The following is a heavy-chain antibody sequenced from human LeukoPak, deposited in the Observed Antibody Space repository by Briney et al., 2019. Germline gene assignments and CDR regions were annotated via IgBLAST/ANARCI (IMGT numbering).Heavy chain of an antibody. CDR1: GFTFSSYS. CDR3: ARDGITFGGKNFDY. D-gene: IGHD3-16*01. J-gene: IGHJ4*02. Sequence: PGRSLRLSCAASGFTFSSYSMNWVRQAPGKGLEWVSSISSSSSYIYYADSVKGRFTISRDNAKNSLYLQMNSLRAEDAAVYYCARDGITFGGKNFDYWGQGTLVTVSS. CDR2: ISSSSSYI. V-gene: IGHV3-21*01.